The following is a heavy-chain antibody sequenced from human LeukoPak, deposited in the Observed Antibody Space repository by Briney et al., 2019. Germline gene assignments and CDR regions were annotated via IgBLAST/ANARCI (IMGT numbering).Heavy chain of an antibody. CDR2: IRYDGSNK. CDR3: AKDGPGYRSSTSCPGH. J-gene: IGHJ4*02. Sequence: PGRSLRLSCAASGLTFSSYAMHWVRQAPGKGLEWVAFIRYDGSNKYYADSVKGRFTISRDNSKNTLYLQMNSLRAEDTAVYYCAKDGPGYRSSTSCPGHWGQGTLVTVSS. D-gene: IGHD2-2*01. V-gene: IGHV3-30*02. CDR1: GLTFSSYA.